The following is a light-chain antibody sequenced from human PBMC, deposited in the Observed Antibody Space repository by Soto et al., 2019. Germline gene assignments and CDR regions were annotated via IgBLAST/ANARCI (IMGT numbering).Light chain of an antibody. CDR3: QQRSNWPIFT. J-gene: IGKJ3*01. V-gene: IGKV3-11*01. CDR1: QSVSNY. Sequence: EIVLTQSPATLSLSPGERATLSCRASQSVSNYLAWYQQKPGQAPRLLIYDASNRATGIPARFSGSGSGTDFTLTISSLEPEDFAAYYCQQRSNWPIFTFGPGTKVDIK. CDR2: DAS.